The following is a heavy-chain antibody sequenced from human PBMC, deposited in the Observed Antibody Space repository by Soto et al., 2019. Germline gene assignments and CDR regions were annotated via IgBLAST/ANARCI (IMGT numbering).Heavy chain of an antibody. CDR3: ARAGCDGGSCYTLVGLRYGMDV. CDR1: GFTFSSYV. J-gene: IGHJ6*02. V-gene: IGHV3-30-3*01. D-gene: IGHD2-15*01. CDR2: ISYDGRNK. Sequence: QVQLVESGGGVVQPGRSLRLSCAASGFTFSSYVMYWVRQAPGKGLEWVAVISYDGRNKHYADSVKGRFTISRDNSKXTLNLQXXSRRAEDTAVYYCARAGCDGGSCYTLVGLRYGMDVWGQGTTVTVSS.